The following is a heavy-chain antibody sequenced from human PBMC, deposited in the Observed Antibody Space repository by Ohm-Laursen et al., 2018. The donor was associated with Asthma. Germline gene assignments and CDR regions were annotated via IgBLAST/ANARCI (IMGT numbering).Heavy chain of an antibody. CDR1: GFTFRSYA. D-gene: IGHD5-12*01. CDR3: TTEWLPLSH. CDR2: IKSKTDGGTT. Sequence: SLRLSCAASGFTFRSYAMHWVRQAPGKGLEWVGRIKSKTDGGTTDYAAPVKGRFTISRDDSKNTLYLQMNSLKTEDTAVYYCTTEWLPLSHWGQGTLVTVSS. J-gene: IGHJ4*02. V-gene: IGHV3-15*01.